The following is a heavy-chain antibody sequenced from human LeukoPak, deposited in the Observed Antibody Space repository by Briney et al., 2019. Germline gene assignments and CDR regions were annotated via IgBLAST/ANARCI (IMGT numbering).Heavy chain of an antibody. CDR1: GYSFTSYY. D-gene: IGHD2-15*01. J-gene: IGHJ6*03. V-gene: IGHV1-46*01. CDR3: ASAVVAATTPYYYYYYMDV. Sequence: ASVKVSCKASGYSFTSYYMHWVRQAPGQGLEWMGIINPSGGSTGYAQKFQGRVTMTRDMSTSTVYMELSSLRSEDTAVYYCASAVVAATTPYYYYYYMDVWGKGTTVTVSS. CDR2: INPSGGST.